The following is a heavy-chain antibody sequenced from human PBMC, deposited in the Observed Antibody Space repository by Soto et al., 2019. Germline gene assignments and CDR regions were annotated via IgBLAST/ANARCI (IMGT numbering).Heavy chain of an antibody. Sequence: SQTLSLTCAISGDSVSSNSAAWNWIRQSPSRGLEWLGRTYYRSKWYNDYAVSVKRRITINPDTSKNQFSLQLNSVTPEDTAVYYCSRDRDYYDSSGYYSLPFDYWGQGTLVTVSS. J-gene: IGHJ4*02. CDR3: SRDRDYYDSSGYYSLPFDY. CDR2: TYYRSKWYN. CDR1: GDSVSSNSAA. V-gene: IGHV6-1*01. D-gene: IGHD3-22*01.